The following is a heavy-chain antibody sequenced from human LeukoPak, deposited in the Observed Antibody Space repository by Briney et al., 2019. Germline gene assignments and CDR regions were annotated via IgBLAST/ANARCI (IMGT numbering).Heavy chain of an antibody. CDR2: IYYSGST. J-gene: IGHJ4*02. V-gene: IGHV4-59*01. Sequence: SETLSLTCAVYGGSFSGYYWSWIRQPPGKGLEWIGYIYYSGSTNYNPSLKSRVTISVDTSKNQFSLKLSSVTAADTAVYYCASSVVVPAASFDYWGQGTLVTVSS. D-gene: IGHD2-2*01. CDR3: ASSVVVPAASFDY. CDR1: GGSFSGYY.